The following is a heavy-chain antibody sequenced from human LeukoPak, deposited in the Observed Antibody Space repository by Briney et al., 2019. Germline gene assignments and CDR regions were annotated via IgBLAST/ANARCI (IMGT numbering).Heavy chain of an antibody. D-gene: IGHD6-19*01. J-gene: IGHJ6*02. CDR1: GFTFSSYA. CDR3: AKDWPIAVAGTSYYYYGMDV. V-gene: IGHV3-23*01. CDR2: ISGSGGST. Sequence: GGSLRLSCAASGFTFSSYAMSWVRQAPGKGLEWVSAISGSGGSTYYADSVKGRFTISRDNSKNTLYLQMNSLRAEDTAVYYCAKDWPIAVAGTSYYYYGMDVWGQGTTVTVSS.